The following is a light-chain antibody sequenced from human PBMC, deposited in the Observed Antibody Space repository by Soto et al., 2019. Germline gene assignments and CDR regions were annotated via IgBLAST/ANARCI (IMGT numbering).Light chain of an antibody. CDR2: DAA. Sequence: EIVLTQSPATLSLSPGERVTLSCRASQSIGNSLAWYQQKPGQAPRLLIYDAASRATGIPARFSGSGSGTDFTLAITSLEPEDFAVYFCQQYNNWPPDTFGQGTKLEIK. CDR1: QSIGNS. V-gene: IGKV3-11*01. CDR3: QQYNNWPPDT. J-gene: IGKJ2*01.